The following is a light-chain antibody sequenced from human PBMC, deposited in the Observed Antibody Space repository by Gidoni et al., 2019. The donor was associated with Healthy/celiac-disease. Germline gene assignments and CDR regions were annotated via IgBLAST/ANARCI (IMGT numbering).Light chain of an antibody. CDR2: DNN. J-gene: IGLJ3*02. CDR3: GTGDSSLSAWV. V-gene: IGLV1-51*01. CDR1: SSNIGNNY. Sequence: QSVFTQPPSVSAAPGHKVTISCSGSSSNIGNNYVSWYQQLPGTAPKLLIYDNNKRPSGMPDRFSGAKSGTSATLGITGLQTGDEADYYCGTGDSSLSAWVFGGGTKLTVL.